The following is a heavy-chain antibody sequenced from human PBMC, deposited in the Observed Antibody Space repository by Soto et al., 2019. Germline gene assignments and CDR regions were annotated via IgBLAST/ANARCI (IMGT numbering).Heavy chain of an antibody. V-gene: IGHV4-59*01. CDR1: GASISTYY. CDR3: ARDLKEYCSGGSCYPFYYGVDV. J-gene: IGHJ6*02. CDR2: ISYSGST. Sequence: SETLSLTCTVSGASISTYYWSWIRQPPGKGLEWIGYISYSGSTNYNPSLKSRVTISFDASKNEISLQVRSATAADAAVYYCARDLKEYCSGGSCYPFYYGVDVWGQGTTVTVSS. D-gene: IGHD2-15*01.